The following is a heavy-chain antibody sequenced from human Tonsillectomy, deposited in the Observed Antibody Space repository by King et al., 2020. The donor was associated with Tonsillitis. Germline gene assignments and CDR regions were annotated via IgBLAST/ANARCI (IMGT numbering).Heavy chain of an antibody. CDR2: ISYDGSNK. CDR1: GFTFSSYA. J-gene: IGHJ4*02. Sequence: VQLVESGGGVVQPGRSLRLSCAASGFTFSSYAMHWVRQAPGKGLEWVAVISYDGSNKYYADSVKGRFTISRDNSKNTLYLKMNSLRAEDTAVYYCARDKRKSFDYWGQGTLVTVSS. CDR3: ARDKRKSFDY. V-gene: IGHV3-30*04.